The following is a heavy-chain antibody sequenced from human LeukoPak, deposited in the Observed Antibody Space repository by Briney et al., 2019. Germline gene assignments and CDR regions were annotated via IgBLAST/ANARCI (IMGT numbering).Heavy chain of an antibody. J-gene: IGHJ2*01. V-gene: IGHV3-7*01. CDR2: TKQDGSEK. Sequence: GGSLRLSCVASGFTFSSYSMSWVRQAPGKGLEWVANTKQDGSEKYYVDSVRGRFTISRDNAKNSLFLQMNSLRAEDTAVYFCARERLGDDIYFDLWGRGTLVTVSS. D-gene: IGHD3-3*01. CDR3: ARERLGDDIYFDL. CDR1: GFTFSSYS.